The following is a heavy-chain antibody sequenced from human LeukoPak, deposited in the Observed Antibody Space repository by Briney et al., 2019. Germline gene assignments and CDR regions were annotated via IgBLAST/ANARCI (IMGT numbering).Heavy chain of an antibody. V-gene: IGHV3-33*06. CDR2: IWYDGSNK. D-gene: IGHD3-3*01. Sequence: PGGSLRLSCAASGFTFSSYGMRWVRRAPGKGLEGVAVIWYDGSNKYYADSVKGRFIISRDNSKNTLYLQMNSLRAEDTAVYYCAKSDYDFWSGYFDYWGQGTLVTVSS. CDR3: AKSDYDFWSGYFDY. J-gene: IGHJ4*02. CDR1: GFTFSSYG.